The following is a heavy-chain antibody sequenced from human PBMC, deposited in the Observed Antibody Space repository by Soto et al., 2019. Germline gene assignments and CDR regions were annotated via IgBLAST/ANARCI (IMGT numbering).Heavy chain of an antibody. D-gene: IGHD3-22*01. CDR1: GGSISSGGYY. V-gene: IGHV4-31*03. CDR3: PRDLWTMIGEARYYYYGMDV. J-gene: IGHJ6*02. CDR2: IYYSGST. Sequence: SETLSLTCTVSGGSISSGGYYWSWIRQHPGKGLEWIGYIYYSGSTYSNPSLKSRVTMSVDTSKNQFSLKLSSVTAADTAVYYCPRDLWTMIGEARYYYYGMDVWGQGTTVTVSS.